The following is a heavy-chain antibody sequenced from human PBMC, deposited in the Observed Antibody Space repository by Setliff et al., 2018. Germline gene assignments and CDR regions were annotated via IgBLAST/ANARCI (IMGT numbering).Heavy chain of an antibody. Sequence: PSETLSLTCTVSGGSIHTYYWTWIRQPPGKGLEWIGQIYTDGSTNYNPSLKSRVTISLDTSKNQFSLRLSSVTAADTAIYYCARDRDQLLSGGYYYYMDVWGKGTTVTVSS. V-gene: IGHV4-4*08. CDR3: ARDRDQLLSGGYYYYMDV. CDR1: GGSIHTYY. D-gene: IGHD2-2*01. CDR2: IYTDGST. J-gene: IGHJ6*03.